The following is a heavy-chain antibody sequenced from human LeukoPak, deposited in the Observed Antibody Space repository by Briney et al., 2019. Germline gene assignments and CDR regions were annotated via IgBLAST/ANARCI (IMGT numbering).Heavy chain of an antibody. CDR3: ARDHGFSGGSYFDTFDI. D-gene: IGHD1-26*01. V-gene: IGHV1-18*01. CDR1: GYIFTTYG. CDR2: ISGYNDDT. Sequence: ASVTVSCKASGYIFTTYGISWVRQARGQGLEWMGWISGYNDDTNYAQKLQGRVTMTTDTSTSTAYMELRSLTSDDTAVYYCARDHGFSGGSYFDTFDIWGRGTMVTVSS. J-gene: IGHJ3*02.